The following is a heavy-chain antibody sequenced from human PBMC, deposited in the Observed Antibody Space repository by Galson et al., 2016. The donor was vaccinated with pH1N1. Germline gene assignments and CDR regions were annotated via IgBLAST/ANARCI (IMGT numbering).Heavy chain of an antibody. D-gene: IGHD3-16*01. J-gene: IGHJ3*01. CDR2: IIPIFGTP. Sequence: SVKVSCKASGGTFSGYGISWVRQAPGQGLEWMGGIIPIFGTPNYAQKFQGRVTLTRDTSTSTVYMELNTLTSEDTAMYYCVGIKGGTLDLWGQGTKVTVSS. CDR1: GGTFSGYG. CDR3: VGIKGGTLDL. V-gene: IGHV1-69*05.